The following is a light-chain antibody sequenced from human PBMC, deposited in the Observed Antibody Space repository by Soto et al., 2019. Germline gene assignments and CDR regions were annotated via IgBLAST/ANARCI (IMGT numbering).Light chain of an antibody. V-gene: IGLV2-23*02. CDR1: SRDVGSYSL. J-gene: IGLJ2*01. Sequence: QSVLTQPASVSRSPGQSITISCTATSRDVGSYSLVSWYQQHPGKAPKLMIYVVRRRPSGVSNPFSGSKSGNTASLTISWLKAEDESAYYCSSYAGSSSFVVLGGGTKVTVL. CDR3: SSYAGSSSFVV. CDR2: VVR.